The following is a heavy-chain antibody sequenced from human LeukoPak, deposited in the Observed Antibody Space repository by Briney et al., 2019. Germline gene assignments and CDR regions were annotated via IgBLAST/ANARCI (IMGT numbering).Heavy chain of an antibody. J-gene: IGHJ5*02. V-gene: IGHV4-59*01. CDR3: ARGGVNWFDP. CDR1: GGSISSYY. Sequence: SETLSLTCTVSGGSISSYYWSWIRQPPGKGLEWIGYIYYSGNTNYNPSLKSRVTISVDTSKNQFSLKLSSVTAADTAVYYCARGGVNWFDPWGQGTLVTVSS. CDR2: IYYSGNT.